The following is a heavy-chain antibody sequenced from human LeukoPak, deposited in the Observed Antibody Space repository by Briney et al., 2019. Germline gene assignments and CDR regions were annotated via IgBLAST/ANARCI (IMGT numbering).Heavy chain of an antibody. CDR3: SRFDTSSKYFDP. CDR2: TYYRSKWYN. J-gene: IGHJ5*02. D-gene: IGHD6-6*01. CDR1: GDSVSRNSAA. Sequence: SQTLSLTCAISGDSVSRNSAAWNWFRQSPSRGLEWLGRTYYRSKWYNDYAGSVKSRITINPDTSNTQFSLQLNSVTPEDTALSYCSRFDTSSKYFDPWGQGTLVTVSS. V-gene: IGHV6-1*01.